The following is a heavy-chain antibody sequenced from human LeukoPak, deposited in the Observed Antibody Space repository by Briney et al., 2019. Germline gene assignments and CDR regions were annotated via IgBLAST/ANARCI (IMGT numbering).Heavy chain of an antibody. CDR1: GDSIRSSY. CDR3: ARERGGQRSGQFDQ. D-gene: IGHD2-15*01. CDR2: IYYSGSA. V-gene: IGHV4-59*01. J-gene: IGHJ4*02. Sequence: SETLSLTCTVSGDSIRSSYWSWLRQPPGETLEWVGYIYYSGSANYNPSLKDRVSMSVDTSKNQLSLRLSSVTAADTAVYYCARERGGQRSGQFDQWGQGILVTVSS.